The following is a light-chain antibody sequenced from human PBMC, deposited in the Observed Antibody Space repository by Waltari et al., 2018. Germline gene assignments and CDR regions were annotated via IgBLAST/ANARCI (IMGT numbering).Light chain of an antibody. CDR2: WAS. CDR3: QQYYSTPRT. V-gene: IGKV4-1*01. Sequence: DIVMTQSPDSLAVSLGERATINCKSSQSVLYSSKNKNYLAWYQQKPEQPPKLPVYWASTRESGVPDRISGSGSGTDFTLTISSLQAEDVAVYYCQQYYSTPRTFGQGTKVEIK. CDR1: QSVLYSSKNKNY. J-gene: IGKJ1*01.